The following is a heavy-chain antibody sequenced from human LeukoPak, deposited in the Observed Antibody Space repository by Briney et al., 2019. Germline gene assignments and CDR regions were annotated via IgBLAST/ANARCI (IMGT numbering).Heavy chain of an antibody. V-gene: IGHV4-39*01. CDR3: ARRAIAAAGAIDY. CDR2: IYYSGST. Sequence: SETLSLTCAVSGGSISSGGYSWGWIRQPPGKGLEWIGNIYYSGSTYYNPSLKSRVTISVDTSKNQFSLKLSSVTAADTAVYYCARRAIAAAGAIDYWGQGTLVTVSS. D-gene: IGHD6-13*01. J-gene: IGHJ4*02. CDR1: GGSISSGGYS.